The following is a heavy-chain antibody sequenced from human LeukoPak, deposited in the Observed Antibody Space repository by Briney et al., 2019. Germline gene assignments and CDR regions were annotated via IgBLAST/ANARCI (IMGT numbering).Heavy chain of an antibody. D-gene: IGHD3/OR15-3a*01. CDR2: IRYDGSNK. Sequence: GGSLRLSCAASGFTFSSYGMHWVRQAPGKGLEWVAFIRYDGSNKYYADSVKGRFTISRDNAKNSLYLQMNSLRAEDTAVYYCARIQGWTNDYWGQGTLVTVSS. CDR3: ARIQGWTNDY. CDR1: GFTFSSYG. V-gene: IGHV3-30*02. J-gene: IGHJ4*02.